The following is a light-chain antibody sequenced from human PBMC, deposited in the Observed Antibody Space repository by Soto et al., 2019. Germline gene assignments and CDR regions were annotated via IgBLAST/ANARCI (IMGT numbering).Light chain of an antibody. CDR1: SSDVGSYNL. Sequence: QSVLAQHASVSGSPGQSITISCTGTSSDVGSYNLVSWYQQHPGKAPKLMIYEGSKRPSGVSNRFSGSKSGNTASLTISGLQAEDEDDYSCCSYAGSSTFLYVFGTGTKVTVL. V-gene: IGLV2-23*03. CDR3: CSYAGSSTFLYV. J-gene: IGLJ1*01. CDR2: EGS.